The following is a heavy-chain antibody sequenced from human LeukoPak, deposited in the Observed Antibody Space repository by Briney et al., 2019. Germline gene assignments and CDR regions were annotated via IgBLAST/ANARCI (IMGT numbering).Heavy chain of an antibody. V-gene: IGHV1-2*02. CDR3: ARGPPTIVVVITTGDFDS. CDR1: GYTFTSYY. D-gene: IGHD3-22*01. CDR2: INPNSGGT. J-gene: IGHJ4*02. Sequence: ASVKVSCKASGYTFTSYYIHWVRQAPGQGLVWMGWINPNSGGTNYAQKFQGRVTMTRDTSISTAYMELRRLRSDDRAVYYCARGPPTIVVVITTGDFDSWGQGTLVTVSS.